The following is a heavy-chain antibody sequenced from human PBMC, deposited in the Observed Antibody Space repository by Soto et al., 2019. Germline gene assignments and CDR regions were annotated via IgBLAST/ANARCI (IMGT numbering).Heavy chain of an antibody. D-gene: IGHD4-4*01. J-gene: IGHJ5*02. Sequence: GASVKVSCKASGYTFTSYGISWVRQAPGQGLEWMGWISAYNGNTNYAQKLQGRVTMTTDTSTSTAYMELRSLRSDDTAVYYCARDAVTTSTSRLSKFDPWGQGTLVTVSS. CDR3: ARDAVTTSTSRLSKFDP. CDR2: ISAYNGNT. V-gene: IGHV1-18*01. CDR1: GYTFTSYG.